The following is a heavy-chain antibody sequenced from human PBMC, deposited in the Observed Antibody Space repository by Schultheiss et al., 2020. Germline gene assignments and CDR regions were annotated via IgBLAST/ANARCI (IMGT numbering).Heavy chain of an antibody. D-gene: IGHD6-13*01. Sequence: SETLSLTCTVSGGSISSYYWSWIRQPPGKGLEWIGDIYYSGSTNYNPSLKSRVTISVDTSKNQFSLKLSSVTAADTAVYYCARNGCSSWYLPYCYGMDVWGQGTPVTVSS. V-gene: IGHV4-59*01. CDR2: IYYSGST. CDR3: ARNGCSSWYLPYCYGMDV. CDR1: GGSISSYY. J-gene: IGHJ6*02.